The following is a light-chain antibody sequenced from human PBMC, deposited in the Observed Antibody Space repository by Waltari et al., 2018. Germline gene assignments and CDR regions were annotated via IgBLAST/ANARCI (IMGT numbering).Light chain of an antibody. CDR1: QIIRAY. V-gene: IGKV1-39*01. Sequence: DIQMTQSPSSLSASVGDRISISCRASQIIRAYVNWYQQKPGKAPKILISAASTLRGEVPSRFSGSGSGTDFTLTISNLQPEGFATYYCQQSFSTPRTFGGGTRVEIK. CDR2: AAS. J-gene: IGKJ4*01. CDR3: QQSFSTPRT.